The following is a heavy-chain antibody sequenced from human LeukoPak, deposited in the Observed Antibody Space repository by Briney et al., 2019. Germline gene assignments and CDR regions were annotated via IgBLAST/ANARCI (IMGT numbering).Heavy chain of an antibody. V-gene: IGHV4-4*07. D-gene: IGHD3-22*01. J-gene: IGHJ6*03. CDR2: IYTSGST. Sequence: PSETLSLTCTVSGGSISSYYWNWIRQPAGKGLEWIGRIYTSGSTNYNPSLKSRVNMSVDTSKNQFSLKLSSVTAADTAVYYCAGRPGFQSYYDSSGYETPPYYYYMDVWGKGTTVTVSS. CDR1: GGSISSYY. CDR3: AGRPGFQSYYDSSGYETPPYYYYMDV.